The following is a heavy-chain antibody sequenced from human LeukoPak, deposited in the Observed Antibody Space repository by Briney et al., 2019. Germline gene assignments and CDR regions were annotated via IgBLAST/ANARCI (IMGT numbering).Heavy chain of an antibody. D-gene: IGHD3-10*01. CDR1: GFTFSSHS. V-gene: IGHV4-34*01. CDR3: ARQGWMVRGFPDL. Sequence: PGGSLRLSCAASGFTFSSHSMNWIRQPPGKGLEWIGEINHSGSTNYNPSLKSRVTISVDTSKNQFSLKLSSVTAADTAVYYCARQGWMVRGFPDLWGQGTLVTVSS. CDR2: INHSGST. J-gene: IGHJ5*02.